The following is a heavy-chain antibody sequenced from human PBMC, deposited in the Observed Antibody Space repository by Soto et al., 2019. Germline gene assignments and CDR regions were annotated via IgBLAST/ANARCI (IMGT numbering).Heavy chain of an antibody. CDR3: SSRGGGSYYDD. Sequence: EVQLLESGGGLVQPGGSLRLSCAASGFTFSSYAMRWVRQAPVKGLEWVSAISGSGDSTYYADSVKGRFTISRDNSKNTLYMQMNRLSSEETAVYYCSSRGGGSYYDDWGQGTLVTVSS. CDR2: ISGSGDST. CDR1: GFTFSSYA. D-gene: IGHD1-26*01. J-gene: IGHJ4*02. V-gene: IGHV3-23*01.